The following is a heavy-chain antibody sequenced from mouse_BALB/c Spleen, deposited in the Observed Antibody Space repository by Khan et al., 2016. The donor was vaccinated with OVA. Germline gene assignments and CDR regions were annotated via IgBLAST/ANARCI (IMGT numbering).Heavy chain of an antibody. Sequence: VQLQQSGPELVKPGASVKVSCKASGYAFTSYSLYWVKQSHGKSLEWIGYIDPYNGGTSYNQKFKGKATLTVDKSSTSAYMHLNSLTSEYSAVYYCARGGYGGFAYWGQGTLVTVSA. CDR3: ARGGYGGFAY. CDR1: GYAFTSYS. D-gene: IGHD2-14*01. V-gene: IGHV1S135*01. CDR2: IDPYNGGT. J-gene: IGHJ3*01.